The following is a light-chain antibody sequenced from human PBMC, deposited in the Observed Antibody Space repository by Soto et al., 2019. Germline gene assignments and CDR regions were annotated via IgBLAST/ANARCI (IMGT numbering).Light chain of an antibody. CDR2: GAS. Sequence: DIQITHSPSSLSASVGDRVTITCRSSQSISSYLNWYQQKPGKAPKLLIFGASNLQNGVPSRFSGSGSGTDFTLTISSLQPEDFATYYCQQSYSSPRTLGQGTKVDIK. CDR1: QSISSY. V-gene: IGKV1-39*01. J-gene: IGKJ1*01. CDR3: QQSYSSPRT.